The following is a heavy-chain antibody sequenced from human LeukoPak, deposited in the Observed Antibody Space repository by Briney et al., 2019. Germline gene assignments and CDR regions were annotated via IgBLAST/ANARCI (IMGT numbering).Heavy chain of an antibody. J-gene: IGHJ4*02. CDR3: ARYSSSWRAVDY. V-gene: IGHV4-39*07. Sequence: SETLSLTCTVSGGSISSSSYYWGWIRQPPGKGLEWIGSIYYSGSTYYNPSLKSRVTISVDTSKNQFSLKLSSVTAADTAVYYGARYSSSWRAVDYWGQGTLVTVSS. CDR1: GGSISSSSYY. D-gene: IGHD6-13*01. CDR2: IYYSGST.